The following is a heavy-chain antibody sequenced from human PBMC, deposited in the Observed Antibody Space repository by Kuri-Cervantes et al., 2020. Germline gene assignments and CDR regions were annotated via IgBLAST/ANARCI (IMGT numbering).Heavy chain of an antibody. CDR2: ISYDGSNK. V-gene: IGHV3-30*03. D-gene: IGHD3-10*01. CDR3: ARSLAFGESDY. CDR1: GFTFSSYG. Sequence: GESLKISCAASGFTFSSYGMHWVRQAPGKGLEWVAVISYDGSNKYYADSVKGRFTISRDNAKNSLYLQMNSLRAEDTAVYYCARSLAFGESDYWGQGTLVTGSS. J-gene: IGHJ4*02.